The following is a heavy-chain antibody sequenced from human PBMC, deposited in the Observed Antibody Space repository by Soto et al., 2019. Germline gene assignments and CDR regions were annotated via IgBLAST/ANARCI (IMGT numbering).Heavy chain of an antibody. CDR3: AIVVVVVPAAILVTEYYYYYMDV. V-gene: IGHV4-4*02. CDR2: IYHSGST. D-gene: IGHD2-2*02. Sequence: SETLSLTCAVSSGSISSSNWWSWVRQPPGKGLEWIGEIYHSGSTNYNPSLKSRVTISVDKSKNQFSLKLSSVTAADTAVYYCAIVVVVVPAAILVTEYYYYYMDVWGKGTTVTVSS. J-gene: IGHJ6*03. CDR1: SGSISSSNW.